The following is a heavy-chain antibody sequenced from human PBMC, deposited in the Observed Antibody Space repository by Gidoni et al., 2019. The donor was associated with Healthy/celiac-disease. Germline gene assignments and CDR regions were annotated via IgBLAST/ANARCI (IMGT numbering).Heavy chain of an antibody. CDR2: ISSSSSTI. J-gene: IGHJ2*01. CDR3: ARGPFNSYWYFDL. Sequence: EVQLVESGGGLVQPGGSLSHSCAASGFTFSSYSMNWVRQAPGKGLELVSYISSSSSTIYYADSVKGRFTTSRDNAKNSLYLQMNSLRAEDTAVYYCARGPFNSYWYFDLGGRGTLVTVSS. CDR1: GFTFSSYS. V-gene: IGHV3-48*01.